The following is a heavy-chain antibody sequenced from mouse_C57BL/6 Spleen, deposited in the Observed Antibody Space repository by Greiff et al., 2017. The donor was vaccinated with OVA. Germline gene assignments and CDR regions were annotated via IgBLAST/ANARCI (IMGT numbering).Heavy chain of an antibody. CDR1: GYTFTSYG. V-gene: IGHV1-81*01. D-gene: IGHD2-4*01. Sequence: VKVVESGAELARPGASVKLSCKASGYTFTSYGISWVKQRTGQGLEWIGEIYPRSGNTYYNEKFKGKATLTADKSSSTAYMELRSLTSEDSAVYFCARDYDYDRAYWYFDVWGTGTTVTVSS. CDR3: ARDYDYDRAYWYFDV. J-gene: IGHJ1*03. CDR2: IYPRSGNT.